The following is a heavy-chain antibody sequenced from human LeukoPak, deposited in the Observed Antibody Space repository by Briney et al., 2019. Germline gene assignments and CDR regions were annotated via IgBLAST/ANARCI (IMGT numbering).Heavy chain of an antibody. CDR2: INPSGGST. V-gene: IGHV1-46*01. D-gene: IGHD2-15*01. Sequence: ASVKVSCKASGYTFTTYYMHWVRQAPGQGLEWMGIINPSGGSTSYAQKFQGRVTMTRDTSTSTVYMELSSLRSEDTAVYYCARGLGGYCSGGSCYSYYFDYWGQGTLVTVSS. CDR1: GYTFTTYY. CDR3: ARGLGGYCSGGSCYSYYFDY. J-gene: IGHJ4*02.